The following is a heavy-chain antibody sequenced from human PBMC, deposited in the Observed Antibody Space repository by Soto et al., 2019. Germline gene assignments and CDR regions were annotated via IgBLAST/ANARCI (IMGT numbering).Heavy chain of an antibody. CDR1: GFTFSSYG. Sequence: PGGSLRLSCAASGFTFSSYGMHWVRQAPGKGLEWVAVIWYDGSNKYYADSVKGRFTISRDNSKNTLYLQMNSLRAEDTAVYYCARDFSIAVAGLFDYWGQGTLVTVSS. CDR2: IWYDGSNK. J-gene: IGHJ4*02. D-gene: IGHD6-19*01. V-gene: IGHV3-33*01. CDR3: ARDFSIAVAGLFDY.